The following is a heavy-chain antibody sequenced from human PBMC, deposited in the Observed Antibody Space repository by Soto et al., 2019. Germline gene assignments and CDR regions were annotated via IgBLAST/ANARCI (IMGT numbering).Heavy chain of an antibody. CDR3: ARDSSGPFDY. CDR2: IWYDGSNK. V-gene: IGHV3-33*01. Sequence: QVQLVESGGGVVQPGRSLRLSCAASGFTFSSYGMHWVRQAPGKGLEWVAVIWYDGSNKYYADSVKGRFTISRDNYKNTLYLQMNSLRAEDTAVYYCARDSSGPFDYWGQGTLVTVSS. CDR1: GFTFSSYG. D-gene: IGHD3-22*01. J-gene: IGHJ4*02.